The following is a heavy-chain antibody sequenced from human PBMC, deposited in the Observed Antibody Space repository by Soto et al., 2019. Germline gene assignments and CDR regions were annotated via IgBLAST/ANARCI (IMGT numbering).Heavy chain of an antibody. CDR1: GYTFTSHE. D-gene: IGHD3-3*01. CDR2: MDPNSGVT. CDR3: ARQRKFDFWRKGLDV. V-gene: IGHV1-8*01. J-gene: IGHJ6*02. Sequence: ASVKVSCKASGYTFTSHEIHWVRQATGQGLEWMGWMDPNSGVTGYAQKFQGRVTMTRDTSTNTAHMELSSLTSDDTAVYYCARQRKFDFWRKGLDVWGQGTTVTVSS.